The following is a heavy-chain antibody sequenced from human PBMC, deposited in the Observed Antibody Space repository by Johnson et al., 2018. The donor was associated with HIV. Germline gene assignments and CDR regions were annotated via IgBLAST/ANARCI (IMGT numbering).Heavy chain of an antibody. CDR2: MSYDG. CDR3: ARAGASSGRPDAFDI. Sequence: VQLVESGGGLVQPGGSLRLSCAASGFTFSSYGMHWVRQAPGKGLEWVALMSYDGSFEFNISRDNSKNTLYLQMNSLRAEDTAVYYCARAGASSGRPDAFDIWCQGTMVNVSS. V-gene: IGHV3-33*05. CDR1: GFTFSSYG. D-gene: IGHD1-14*01. J-gene: IGHJ3*02.